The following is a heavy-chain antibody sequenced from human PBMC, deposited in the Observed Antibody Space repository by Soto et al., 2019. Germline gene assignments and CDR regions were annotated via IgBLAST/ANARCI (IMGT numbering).Heavy chain of an antibody. J-gene: IGHJ4*02. CDR2: ISYDGRNK. CDR1: GFTFSSYG. D-gene: IGHD3-9*01. V-gene: IGHV3-30*18. Sequence: QVQLVESGGGVVQPGRSLRLSCAASGFTFSSYGMHWVRQAPGKGLEWVAVISYDGRNKYYADSVKGRFTIPRDNSKNSLDLHMNSMRAEDTAVYYCAKMQRYFDWLPPYWGQGTLVTVSS. CDR3: AKMQRYFDWLPPY.